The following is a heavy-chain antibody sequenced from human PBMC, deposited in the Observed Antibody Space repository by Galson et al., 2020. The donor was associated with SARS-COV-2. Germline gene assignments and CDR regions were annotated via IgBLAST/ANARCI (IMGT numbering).Heavy chain of an antibody. D-gene: IGHD6-6*01. CDR2: ISYDGSNK. V-gene: IGHV3-30*01. CDR1: GFTFSSYA. J-gene: IGHJ4*02. Sequence: GGSLRLSCAASGFTFSSYAMHWVRQAPGKGLEWVAVISYDGSNKYYVDSVKGRFTISRDNSKNTLYLQMNSLTAEDTAVYYCASPRGWYSCSDSDFDYWGQGTLVTVSS. CDR3: ASPRGWYSCSDSDFDY.